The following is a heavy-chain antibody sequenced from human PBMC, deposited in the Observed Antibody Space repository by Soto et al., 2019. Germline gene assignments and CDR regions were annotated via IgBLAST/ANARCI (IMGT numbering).Heavy chain of an antibody. Sequence: SETLSLTCTVSGGSISSYYWSWIRQPPGKGLEWIGYIYYSGSTNYNPSLKSRVTISVDTSKNQFSLKLNSVTAADTAVYYCARMTSRWSWDTWGQGNLVTVSS. CDR2: IYYSGST. CDR3: ARMTSRWSWDT. CDR1: GGSISSYY. V-gene: IGHV4-59*01. D-gene: IGHD6-19*01. J-gene: IGHJ5*02.